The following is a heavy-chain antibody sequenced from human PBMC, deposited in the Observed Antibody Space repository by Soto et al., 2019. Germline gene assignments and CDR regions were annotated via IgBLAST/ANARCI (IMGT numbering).Heavy chain of an antibody. D-gene: IGHD6-13*01. Sequence: LRLSCAASGFTVITNDMSWVRQAPGKGLEWVSLLYSGGRTYYTDAVKGRFTISRDNSKNILFLQMNSLRAEDTAIYYCARVAAAGPLDYWGQGTLVTVSS. CDR1: GFTVITND. CDR2: LYSGGRT. CDR3: ARVAAAGPLDY. J-gene: IGHJ4*02. V-gene: IGHV3-66*01.